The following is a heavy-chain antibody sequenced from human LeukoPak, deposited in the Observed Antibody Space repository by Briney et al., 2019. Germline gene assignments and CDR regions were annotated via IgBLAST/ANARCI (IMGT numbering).Heavy chain of an antibody. Sequence: PGGSLRLSCVGSGFSFSSYGMSWVRQAPGKGLEWVSGISGSGGSTYYADSVKGRFTISRDNSKSTLHLQMNSLRAEDTAVYYCAQEMVRGVVQDWGQGTLVTVSS. D-gene: IGHD3-10*01. CDR1: GFSFSSYG. J-gene: IGHJ1*01. CDR3: AQEMVRGVVQD. CDR2: ISGSGGST. V-gene: IGHV3-23*01.